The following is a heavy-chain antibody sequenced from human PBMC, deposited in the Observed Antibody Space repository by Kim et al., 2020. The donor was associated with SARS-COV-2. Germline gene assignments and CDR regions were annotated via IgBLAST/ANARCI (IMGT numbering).Heavy chain of an antibody. CDR3: ARHADRGLSNWSYGMDV. J-gene: IGHJ6*02. Sequence: SETLSLTCTVSGGSISSYYWSWIRQPPGKGLEWIGYIYYSGSTNYNPSLKSRVTISVDTSKNQFSLKLSSVTAADTAVYYCARHADRGLSNWSYGMDVWGQGTTVTVSS. D-gene: IGHD1-1*01. V-gene: IGHV4-59*08. CDR2: IYYSGST. CDR1: GGSISSYY.